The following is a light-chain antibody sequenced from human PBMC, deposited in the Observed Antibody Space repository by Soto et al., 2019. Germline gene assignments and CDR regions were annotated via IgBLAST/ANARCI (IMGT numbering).Light chain of an antibody. CDR2: DVN. CDR3: CSYTGTYTWV. J-gene: IGLJ3*02. CDR1: SSDVGGYNY. V-gene: IGLV2-11*01. Sequence: QSALTQPRSVSGSPGQSVTISCTGTSSDVGGYNYVSWYQQYPGKAPKFVIYDVNKRPSGVPDRFSGSKSGNTASLTSAGLQAEDDAYYYCCSYTGTYTWVFGGGTKVTVL.